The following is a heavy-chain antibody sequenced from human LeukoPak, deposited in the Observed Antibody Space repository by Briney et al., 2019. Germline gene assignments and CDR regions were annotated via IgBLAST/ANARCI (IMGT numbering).Heavy chain of an antibody. CDR1: GFTFSNYN. Sequence: GGSLRLSCADSGFTFSNYNMNWVRQAPGKAMEWVSSITSSGTYTFYADSVKGRFTISRDNAKNSLYLQMNSLRAEDTAVYYCARDQTGPDYWGQGTLVTVSS. J-gene: IGHJ4*02. CDR3: ARDQTGPDY. CDR2: ITSSGTYT. D-gene: IGHD1-14*01. V-gene: IGHV3-21*01.